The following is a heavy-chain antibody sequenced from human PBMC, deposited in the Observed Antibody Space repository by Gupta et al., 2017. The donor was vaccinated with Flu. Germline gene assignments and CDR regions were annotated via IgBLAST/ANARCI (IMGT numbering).Heavy chain of an antibody. J-gene: IGHJ4*02. Sequence: EVQLVESGGGLVQPGGSLRLSCAASGFSFSSYWMHWVRQAPGKGLVWVSRINSDGSITTYADSVKGRFTISRDNAKNTLDLQMNSLRAEDTAVYYCARGAGGYSYGWGQGTLVTVSS. V-gene: IGHV3-74*01. CDR1: GFSFSSYW. D-gene: IGHD5-18*01. CDR2: INSDGSIT. CDR3: ARGAGGYSYG.